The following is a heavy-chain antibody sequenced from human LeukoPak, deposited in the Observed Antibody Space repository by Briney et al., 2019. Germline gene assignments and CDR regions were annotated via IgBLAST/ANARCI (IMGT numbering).Heavy chain of an antibody. CDR2: ICYSGST. D-gene: IGHD3-16*02. Sequence: SETLSLTCTVSGGSISSSSYYWGWIRQPPGKGLEWIGSICYSGSTYYNPSLKSRVTISVDTSKNQFSLKLSSVTAADTAVYYCARHVYDYVWGSYRYTPWLNYLDVWGKGTTVTVSS. CDR1: GGSISSSSYY. CDR3: ARHVYDYVWGSYRYTPWLNYLDV. J-gene: IGHJ6*03. V-gene: IGHV4-39*01.